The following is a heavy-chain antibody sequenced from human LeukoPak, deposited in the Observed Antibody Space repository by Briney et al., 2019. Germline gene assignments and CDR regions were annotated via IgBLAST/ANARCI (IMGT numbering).Heavy chain of an antibody. CDR1: GYTFTRYY. V-gene: IGHV1-2*06. Sequence: GASVKVSCKASGYTFTRYYMHWVRQAPGQGREWMGRINPNSGGTNYVQKFQGRVTMTRDTSISTAYMELSRLRSDDTAVYYCARARGDIVVVPAAMDPYYFDYWGQGTLVTVSS. CDR3: ARARGDIVVVPAAMDPYYFDY. J-gene: IGHJ4*02. CDR2: INPNSGGT. D-gene: IGHD2-2*01.